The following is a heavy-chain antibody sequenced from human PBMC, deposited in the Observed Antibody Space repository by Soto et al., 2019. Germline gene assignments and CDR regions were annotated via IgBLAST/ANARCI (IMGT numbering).Heavy chain of an antibody. CDR1: AFDFGGSW. J-gene: IGHJ4*02. D-gene: IGHD6-19*01. CDR2: IMPDGNKK. CDR3: ARGGRWLDFHS. Sequence: EVQLVESGGGLVQPGESLRLSCAPSAFDFGGSWMSWVRQAPGKGLEWVANIMPDGNKKYYVDSVKGRFTISRDNTKNPLVLQMNSLRAEDTAVYYCARGGRWLDFHSWGQGTLVTVS. V-gene: IGHV3-7*01.